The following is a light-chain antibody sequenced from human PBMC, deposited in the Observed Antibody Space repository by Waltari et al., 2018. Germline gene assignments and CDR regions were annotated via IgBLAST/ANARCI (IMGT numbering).Light chain of an antibody. Sequence: DIQMTQSPSSLSESVGDRVTIPCRASQVISTYLAWYQQKPGKVPKLLIYDASTLQSGVPSRFSGSGSGTDFTLTISSLQPEDVATYYCQKYNSAPWTFGQGTKVEVK. CDR2: DAS. CDR3: QKYNSAPWT. J-gene: IGKJ1*01. CDR1: QVISTY. V-gene: IGKV1-27*01.